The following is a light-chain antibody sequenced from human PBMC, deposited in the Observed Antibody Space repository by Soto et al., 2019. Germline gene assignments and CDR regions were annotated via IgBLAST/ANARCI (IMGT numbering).Light chain of an antibody. J-gene: IGLJ1*01. Sequence: TQTASVSGSPGQSITISCTGTISDVGGYNYVSWYQQHPGKASKLMIYAVTDRPSGVSSRFSGSKSGNTASLTISGLHAEDEADYYCSSYTSSSTLFGTGTKVTVL. CDR1: ISDVGGYNY. CDR2: AVT. V-gene: IGLV2-14*01. CDR3: SSYTSSSTL.